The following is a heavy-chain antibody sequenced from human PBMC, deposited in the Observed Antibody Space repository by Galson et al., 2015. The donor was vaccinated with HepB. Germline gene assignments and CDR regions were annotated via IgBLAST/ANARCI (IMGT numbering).Heavy chain of an antibody. CDR3: ARDHTKYYDFWSGFPNFDWFDP. V-gene: IGHV1-2*02. CDR1: GHGFTDYY. CDR2: INPKSGAT. J-gene: IGHJ5*02. Sequence: SVKVSCKASGHGFTDYYIHWVRQAPGQGLEWMGWINPKSGATNYAQKFHGRVTMSRDTSISTAYMDLSSLTSDDTAVYYCARDHTKYYDFWSGFPNFDWFDPWGQGTLGTVSS. D-gene: IGHD3-3*01.